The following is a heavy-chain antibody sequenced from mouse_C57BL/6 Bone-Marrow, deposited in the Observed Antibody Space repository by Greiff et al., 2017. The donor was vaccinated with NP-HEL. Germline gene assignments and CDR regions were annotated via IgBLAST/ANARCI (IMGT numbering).Heavy chain of an antibody. J-gene: IGHJ1*03. V-gene: IGHV1-18*01. CDR1: GYTFTDYN. CDR2: INPNNGGT. D-gene: IGHD1-1*01. CDR3: ARPIYYYGSSYFWYFDV. Sequence: EVQLQQSGPELVKPGASVKIPCKASGYTFTDYNMDWVKQSHGKSLEWIGDINPNNGGTIYNQKFKGKATLTVDKSSSTAYMELRSLTSEDTAVYYCARPIYYYGSSYFWYFDVWGTGTTVTVSS.